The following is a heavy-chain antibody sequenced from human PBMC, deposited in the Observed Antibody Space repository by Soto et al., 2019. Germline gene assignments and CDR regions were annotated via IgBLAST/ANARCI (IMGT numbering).Heavy chain of an antibody. V-gene: IGHV3-23*01. CDR2: FGVDYVT. CDR1: GFSFSNYA. Sequence: EVQLLESGGGLIQPGGSLRLSCATFGFSFSNYALTGSRKAQGKGLEWVSGFGVDYVTYYADSVRGRFTISRDNSKNTLYLQMNSLRAEDTALYYCAKAKGSFDHTGPDQWGQGTLVTVSS. D-gene: IGHD2-8*02. CDR3: AKAKGSFDHTGPDQ. J-gene: IGHJ4*02.